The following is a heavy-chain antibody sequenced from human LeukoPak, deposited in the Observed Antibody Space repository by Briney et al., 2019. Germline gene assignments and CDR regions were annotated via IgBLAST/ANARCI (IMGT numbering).Heavy chain of an antibody. CDR3: ARELYDSSGPYWTYHYYGMDV. CDR1: GFTVSSNY. J-gene: IGHJ6*02. Sequence: GGSLRLSCAASGFTVSSNYMSWVRQAPGKGLEWVSVIYSGGSTYYADSVKGRFTISRDNSKNTLYLQMNSLRAEDTAVYYCARELYDSSGPYWTYHYYGMDVWGQGTTVTVSS. D-gene: IGHD3-22*01. V-gene: IGHV3-53*01. CDR2: IYSGGST.